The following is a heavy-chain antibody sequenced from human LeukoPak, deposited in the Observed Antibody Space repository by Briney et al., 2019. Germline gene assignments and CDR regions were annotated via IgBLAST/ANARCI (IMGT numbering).Heavy chain of an antibody. CDR3: ARDLDGGNWFDP. Sequence: XWIXQHPGKXXXXIGYIYYSGSTYYNPSLKSRVTISVDTSKNQFSLKLSSVTAADTAVYYCARDLDGGNWFDPWGQGTLVTVSS. V-gene: IGHV4-31*02. D-gene: IGHD3-9*01. J-gene: IGHJ5*02. CDR2: IYYSGST.